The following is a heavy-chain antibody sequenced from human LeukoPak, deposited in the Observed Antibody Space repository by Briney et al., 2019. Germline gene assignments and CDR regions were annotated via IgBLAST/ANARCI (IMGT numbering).Heavy chain of an antibody. J-gene: IGHJ5*02. Sequence: GASVKVSCKASGYTFTGYYIHWVRQAPGQGLEWMGWMNPNSGNTGYAQKFQGRVTITRNTSISTAYMELSSLRSEDTAVYYCARSDAVVPAAGGYGFDPWGQGTLVTVSS. D-gene: IGHD2-2*01. V-gene: IGHV1-8*03. CDR3: ARSDAVVPAAGGYGFDP. CDR1: GYTFTGYY. CDR2: MNPNSGNT.